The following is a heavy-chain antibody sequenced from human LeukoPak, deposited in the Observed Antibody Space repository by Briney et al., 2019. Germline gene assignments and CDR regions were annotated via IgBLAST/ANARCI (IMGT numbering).Heavy chain of an antibody. D-gene: IGHD3-22*01. J-gene: IGHJ4*02. CDR2: ISSSSSYI. Sequence: GGSLRLSCAASGFTFSSYSMNWVRQAPGKGLEWVSSISSSSSYIYYADSVKGRFTISRDNAKNSLYLQMNSLRAEDTAIYYCARDPAYYDRSGYYGGFDYWGQGILVTVSS. CDR3: ARDPAYYDRSGYYGGFDY. CDR1: GFTFSSYS. V-gene: IGHV3-21*01.